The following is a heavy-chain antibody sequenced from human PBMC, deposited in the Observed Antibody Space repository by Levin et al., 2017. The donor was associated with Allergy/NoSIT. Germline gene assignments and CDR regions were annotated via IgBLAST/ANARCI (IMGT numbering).Heavy chain of an antibody. D-gene: IGHD5-18*01. Sequence: GGSLRLSCAASGFTFSSYAMSWVRQAPGKGLEWVSAISGSGGSTYYADSVKGRFTISRDNSKNTLYLQMNSLRAEDTAVYYCAKTPGMKVDTAMGTVFYYYGMDVWGQGTTVTVSS. CDR3: AKTPGMKVDTAMGTVFYYYGMDV. CDR2: ISGSGGST. V-gene: IGHV3-23*01. J-gene: IGHJ6*02. CDR1: GFTFSSYA.